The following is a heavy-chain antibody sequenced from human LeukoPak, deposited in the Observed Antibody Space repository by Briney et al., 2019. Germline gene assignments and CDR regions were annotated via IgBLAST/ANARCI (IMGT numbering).Heavy chain of an antibody. D-gene: IGHD3-16*01. V-gene: IGHV3-7*03. CDR3: ATGGAPGGRFEN. Sequence: PGGSLRLSCVVSGFTFDMSTMTWVRQAPGKGPEWVAKMKDDGTEIFYAGSVDGRFTISRTNSKNSLYLHMNRLTVGDTVVFFVATGGAPGGRFENWGQGTLVTVSS. J-gene: IGHJ4*02. CDR2: MKDDGTEI. CDR1: GFTFDMST.